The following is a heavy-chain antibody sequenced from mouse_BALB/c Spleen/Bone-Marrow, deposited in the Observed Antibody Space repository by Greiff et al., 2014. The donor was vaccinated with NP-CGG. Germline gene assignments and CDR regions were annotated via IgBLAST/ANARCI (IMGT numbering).Heavy chain of an antibody. CDR3: ARFYYYGSSYFDV. D-gene: IGHD1-1*01. CDR2: ISDGGSYT. Sequence: EVQVVESGGGLVKPGGSLKLSRAASGFTFSDYYMYWVRQTPEKRLEWVATISDGGSYTYYPDSVKGRFTISRDNAKNNLYLQMSSLKSEDTAMYYCARFYYYGSSYFDVWGAGTTVTVSS. J-gene: IGHJ1*01. CDR1: GFTFSDYY. V-gene: IGHV5-4*02.